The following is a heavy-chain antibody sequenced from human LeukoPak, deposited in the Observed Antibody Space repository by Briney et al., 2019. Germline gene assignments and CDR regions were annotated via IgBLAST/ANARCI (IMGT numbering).Heavy chain of an antibody. Sequence: GGSLRLSCADSGSNFEDYGMSWVRQAPGKGLEWVSSISSSSSYVSYADSVKGRFTISRDNAKNSLYLQMNSLRAEDTAVYYCGSCSGGSCHSGWFDPWGQGTLVTVSS. CDR2: ISSSSSYV. CDR3: GSCSGGSCHSGWFDP. J-gene: IGHJ5*02. V-gene: IGHV3-21*01. D-gene: IGHD2-15*01. CDR1: GSNFEDYG.